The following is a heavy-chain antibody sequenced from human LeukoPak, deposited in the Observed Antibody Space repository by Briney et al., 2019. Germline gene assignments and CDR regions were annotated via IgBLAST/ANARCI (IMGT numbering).Heavy chain of an antibody. Sequence: GGPLRLSCAASGFTFSSYWMNWVRQAPGKGLEWVANINQDGSAQYYVDSVKGRFTFSRDNAMNSLFLQMNSLRAEDTAVYYCAGRSRGYSYGVYYYYYGMDVWGQGTTVTVSS. CDR3: AGRSRGYSYGVYYYYYGMDV. J-gene: IGHJ6*02. D-gene: IGHD5-18*01. CDR1: GFTFSSYW. CDR2: INQDGSAQ. V-gene: IGHV3-7*01.